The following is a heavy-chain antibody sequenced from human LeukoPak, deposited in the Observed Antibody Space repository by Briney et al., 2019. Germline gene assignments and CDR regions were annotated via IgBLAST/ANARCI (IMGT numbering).Heavy chain of an antibody. V-gene: IGHV4-30-4*08. CDR3: ARVSGSEWLVVGANDAFDI. J-gene: IGHJ3*02. CDR2: IYYSGST. CDR1: GGSISSGDYY. D-gene: IGHD6-19*01. Sequence: SETLSLTCTVSGGSISSGDYYWSWIRQPPGKGLEWIGYIYYSGSTYYNPSLKSRVTISVDTSKNQFSLKLSSVTAADTAVYYCARVSGSEWLVVGANDAFDIWGQGTMVTVSS.